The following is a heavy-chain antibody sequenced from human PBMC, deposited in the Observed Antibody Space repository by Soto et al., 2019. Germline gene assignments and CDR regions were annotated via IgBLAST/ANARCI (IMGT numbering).Heavy chain of an antibody. CDR1: GFTVSSNY. Sequence: EVQLVESGGGLVQPGGSLRLSCAASGFTVSSNYMSWVRQAPGKGLEWVSVIYSGGSTYYADSVKGRFTISRDNSKNTLYLQMNSLRAEDTAVYYCARGGDIVVVPAAQFDYWGQGTLVTVSS. J-gene: IGHJ4*02. CDR2: IYSGGST. V-gene: IGHV3-66*01. CDR3: ARGGDIVVVPAAQFDY. D-gene: IGHD2-2*01.